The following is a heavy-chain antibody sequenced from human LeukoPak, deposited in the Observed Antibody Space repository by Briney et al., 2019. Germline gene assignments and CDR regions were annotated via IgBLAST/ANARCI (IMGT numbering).Heavy chain of an antibody. V-gene: IGHV4-59*01. J-gene: IGHJ4*02. CDR1: IGSISTYH. CDR3: TMMIPHYYFFS. Sequence: PSETLSLTCPGTIGSISTYHWSWIRQPPGKGLEWIGYIYYSGSTNYNPSLTSRVSISVDTSKNQISLKLTSVTAADTAVYYCTMMIPHYYFFSWGQGTLVSVSS. CDR2: IYYSGST. D-gene: IGHD3-16*01.